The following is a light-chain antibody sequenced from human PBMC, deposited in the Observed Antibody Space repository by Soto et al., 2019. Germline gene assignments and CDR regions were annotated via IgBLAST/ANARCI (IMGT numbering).Light chain of an antibody. CDR1: SSDVGGYNY. CDR3: CSYAGSYARV. Sequence: QSALTQPRSVSGSPGQSVTISCTGTSSDVGGYNYVSWYQQHPGKAPKLMIYDVNKRPSGVPDRFSGSKSGNTASLTISGLQAEDEAGYYCCSYAGSYARVFGGGTKLTVL. J-gene: IGLJ3*02. V-gene: IGLV2-11*01. CDR2: DVN.